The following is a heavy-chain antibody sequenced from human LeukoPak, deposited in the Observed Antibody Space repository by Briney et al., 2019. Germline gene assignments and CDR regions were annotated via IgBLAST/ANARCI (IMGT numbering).Heavy chain of an antibody. Sequence: GGSLRLSCAASGFVFGAYWMTWVRQAAGKGLEWVASINQDGSEEYYVDSMRGRFTISRDNDKNSVYLQMNSLRAEDTAVYYCARGAPGLTPYYFDYWGQGTLVTVSS. CDR1: GFVFGAYW. CDR2: INQDGSEE. J-gene: IGHJ4*02. D-gene: IGHD1-14*01. V-gene: IGHV3-7*01. CDR3: ARGAPGLTPYYFDY.